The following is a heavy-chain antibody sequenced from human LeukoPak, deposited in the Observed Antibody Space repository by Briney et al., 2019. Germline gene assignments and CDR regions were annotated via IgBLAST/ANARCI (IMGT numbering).Heavy chain of an antibody. Sequence: SETLSLTCTVSGGSISSYYWSWIRQPAGKGLEWIGRIHTSGSTNYNASLKSRVSMSVDTSKNQFSLKLSSVTAADTAVFYCARENSGSYREFDYWGQGTLVTVSS. CDR2: IHTSGST. CDR3: ARENSGSYREFDY. D-gene: IGHD1-26*01. V-gene: IGHV4-4*07. J-gene: IGHJ4*02. CDR1: GGSISSYY.